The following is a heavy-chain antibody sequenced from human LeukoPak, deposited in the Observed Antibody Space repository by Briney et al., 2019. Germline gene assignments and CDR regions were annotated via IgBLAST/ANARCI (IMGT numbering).Heavy chain of an antibody. CDR1: GGSFSGYY. CDR3: ARVAGIAAADYYYYGMDV. V-gene: IGHV4-34*01. CDR2: INHSGST. J-gene: IGHJ6*02. Sequence: SVTLSLTCAVYGGSFSGYYWSWIRQPPGKGLEWIGEINHSGSTNYNPSLKSRVTISVDTSKNQFSLKLSSVTAADTAVYYCARVAGIAAADYYYYGMDVWGQGTTVTVSS. D-gene: IGHD6-13*01.